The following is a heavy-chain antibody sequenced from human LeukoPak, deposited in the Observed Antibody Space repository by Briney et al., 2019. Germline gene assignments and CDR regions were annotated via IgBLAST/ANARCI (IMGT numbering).Heavy chain of an antibody. J-gene: IGHJ4*02. CDR3: AREACSGGSCYSDY. CDR2: IYYSGST. CDR1: GGSISSYY. D-gene: IGHD2-15*01. V-gene: IGHV4-59*08. Sequence: PSETLSLTCTVSGGSISSYYWSWLRQPPGKGLEWIGYIYYSGSTNYNPSLKSRVTISVDTSKNQFSLKLSSVTAADTAVYYCAREACSGGSCYSDYWGQGTLVTVSS.